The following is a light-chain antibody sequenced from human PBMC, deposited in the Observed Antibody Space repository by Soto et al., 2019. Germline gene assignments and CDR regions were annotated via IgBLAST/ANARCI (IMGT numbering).Light chain of an antibody. V-gene: IGKV1-5*01. CDR2: DAS. J-gene: IGKJ1*01. Sequence: DIQMTQSPSTLSASVGDRVTITCRASQSISSWLAWYQQKPGKAPKLLIYDASSLESGVPSRFSGSGSGTEFTLTISSLQPDDFATYYCQQYNSYSVWTFGQGTKVXIK. CDR1: QSISSW. CDR3: QQYNSYSVWT.